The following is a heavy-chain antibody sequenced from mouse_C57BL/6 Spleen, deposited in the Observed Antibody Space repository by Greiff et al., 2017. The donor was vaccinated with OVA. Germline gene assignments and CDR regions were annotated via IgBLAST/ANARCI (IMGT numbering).Heavy chain of an antibody. Sequence: VQLQQPGAELVKPGASVKMSCKASGYTFTSYWITWVKQRPGQGLEWIGDIYPGSGSTNYNEKFKSKATLTVDTSSSTAYMQLSSLTSEDSAVYYCARYYYGSSWDYAMDYWGQGTSVTVSS. CDR1: GYTFTSYW. V-gene: IGHV1-55*01. J-gene: IGHJ4*01. D-gene: IGHD1-1*01. CDR2: IYPGSGST. CDR3: ARYYYGSSWDYAMDY.